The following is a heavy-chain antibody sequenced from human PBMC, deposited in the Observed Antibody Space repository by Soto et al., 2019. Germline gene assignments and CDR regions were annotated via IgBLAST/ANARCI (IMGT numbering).Heavy chain of an antibody. CDR2: INAGNGNT. V-gene: IGHV1-3*01. CDR1: GYTFTSYA. D-gene: IGHD6-19*01. Sequence: ASVKVSCKASGYTFTSYAMHWVRQAPGQRLEWMGWINAGNGNTKYSQKFQGRVTITRDTSASTAYMELSSLRSEDTAVYYCASSGPEYSSGWYIRRANYGMDVWGQGTTVTVSS. CDR3: ASSGPEYSSGWYIRRANYGMDV. J-gene: IGHJ6*02.